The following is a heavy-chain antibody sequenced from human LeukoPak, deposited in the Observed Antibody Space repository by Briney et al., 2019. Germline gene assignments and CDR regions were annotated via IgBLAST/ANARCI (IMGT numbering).Heavy chain of an antibody. D-gene: IGHD6-13*01. Sequence: ASVKVSCKASGYTFTSYDINWVRQATGQGLEWMGWMNPNSGNTGYAQKFQGRVTMTRNTSISTAYMELSSLRSEDTAVYYCARGVGSSSWYVSPGWGMDXXXQXTXXXVSS. V-gene: IGHV1-8*01. CDR1: GYTFTSYD. J-gene: IGHJ6*02. CDR2: MNPNSGNT. CDR3: ARGVGSSSWYVSPGWGMDX.